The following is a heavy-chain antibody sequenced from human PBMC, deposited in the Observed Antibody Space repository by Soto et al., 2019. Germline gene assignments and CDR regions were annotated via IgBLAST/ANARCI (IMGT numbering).Heavy chain of an antibody. CDR2: MNPINGAT. D-gene: IGHD6-13*01. CDR3: GRGPSPRAPAGGTPYYYAMDV. CDR1: GYDFTAYD. V-gene: IGHV1-8*02. Sequence: ASVKVSCKTSGYDFTAYDINWVRQASGQGLEWIGWMNPINGATGSARRFQGRVSMTRNTATGTAYLELTSLRSDDTGVYYCGRGPSPRAPAGGTPYYYAMDVWGQGTTVTVSS. J-gene: IGHJ6*02.